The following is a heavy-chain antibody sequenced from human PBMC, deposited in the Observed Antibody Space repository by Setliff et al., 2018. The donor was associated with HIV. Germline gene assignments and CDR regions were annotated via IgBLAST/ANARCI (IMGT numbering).Heavy chain of an antibody. CDR2: IYYTVST. CDR1: GGSMSSYY. CDR3: ARGDTINYNGGDYFDC. V-gene: IGHV4-59*01. D-gene: IGHD1-1*01. J-gene: IGHJ4*02. Sequence: SETLSLTCTVSGGSMSSYYWSWIRQPPGKGLEWIGSIYYTVSTDYNPSLMSRVTISLDTPKNQFSLKLNSVIAADAAVYYCARGDTINYNGGDYFDCWGQGSLVTVSS.